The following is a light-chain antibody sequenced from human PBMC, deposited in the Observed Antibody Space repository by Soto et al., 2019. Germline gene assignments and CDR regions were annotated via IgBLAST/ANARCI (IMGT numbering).Light chain of an antibody. Sequence: EIVMTQSPATLSVSPGERVTLSCRASQSVSSRLAWYQQKPGQAHRPLIYGAYSRATGIQDRFSGSGSGTDFTLTISRLEPEDFAVYYCKQYISSPRTFGQGTKVDI. V-gene: IGKV3-20*01. J-gene: IGKJ1*01. CDR3: KQYISSPRT. CDR1: QSVSSR. CDR2: GAY.